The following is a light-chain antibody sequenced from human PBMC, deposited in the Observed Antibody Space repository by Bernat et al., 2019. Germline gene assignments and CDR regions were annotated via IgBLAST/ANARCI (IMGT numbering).Light chain of an antibody. Sequence: QSALTQPASVSGSPGQSITISCTGTSSDVGAYKYVSWYQQHPGKAPKLMIDDVTKRPSGVSNRFSGSKSGNTASLTISGLQDDDEADYYCSSYKSGSAPYVFGTGTKVTVL. J-gene: IGLJ1*01. CDR3: SSYKSGSAPYV. CDR2: DVT. CDR1: SSDVGAYKY. V-gene: IGLV2-14*03.